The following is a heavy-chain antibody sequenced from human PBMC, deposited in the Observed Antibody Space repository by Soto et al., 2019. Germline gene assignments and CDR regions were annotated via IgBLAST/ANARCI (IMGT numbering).Heavy chain of an antibody. CDR3: TTAAAAGPNDAFDI. D-gene: IGHD6-13*01. CDR2: IKSKTDGGTT. Sequence: SVSNAWMNWVRQAPGKGLEGVGRIKSKTDGGTTDYAAPVKGRFTISRDDSKNTLYLQMNSLKTEDTAVYYCTTAAAAGPNDAFDIWGQGTMVTVSS. V-gene: IGHV3-15*07. J-gene: IGHJ3*02. CDR1: SVSNAW.